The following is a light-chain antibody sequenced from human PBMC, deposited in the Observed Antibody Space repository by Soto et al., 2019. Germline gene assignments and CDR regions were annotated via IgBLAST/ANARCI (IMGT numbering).Light chain of an antibody. CDR3: CSYAGTYSYV. CDR1: SSDVGAYNY. J-gene: IGLJ1*01. CDR2: DVS. V-gene: IGLV2-11*01. Sequence: QSALTQPRSVSGSPGQSATISCTGTSSDVGAYNYVSWYQQHSGKAPKFMIYDVSKRPSGVPDRFSGSKSGNTASLTISGLQAVDEADYYCCSYAGTYSYVFGTGTKVTVL.